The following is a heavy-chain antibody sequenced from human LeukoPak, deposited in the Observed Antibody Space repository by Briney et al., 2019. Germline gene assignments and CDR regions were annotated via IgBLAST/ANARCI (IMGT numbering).Heavy chain of an antibody. CDR2: KFHSGSS. D-gene: IGHD2-15*01. Sequence: SETLSLTCTVSGYSISSGYYWGWIRQSPGKGLEWIGSKFHSGSSYYNPSLKSRATISLDTSKNQFSLKLSSVTAADTAVYYCARHLGYCSGGSCRGLNWFDPWGQGTLVTVSS. J-gene: IGHJ5*02. CDR1: GYSISSGYY. V-gene: IGHV4-38-2*02. CDR3: ARHLGYCSGGSCRGLNWFDP.